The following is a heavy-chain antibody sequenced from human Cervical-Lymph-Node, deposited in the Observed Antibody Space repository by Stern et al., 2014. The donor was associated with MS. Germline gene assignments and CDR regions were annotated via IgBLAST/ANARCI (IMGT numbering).Heavy chain of an antibody. V-gene: IGHV3-49*03. CDR2: IRGKAYGGTT. J-gene: IGHJ6*02. Sequence: EVQLLESGGGLVQPGRSLRLSCTASGFTFGDYAMSWFRQAPGKGLEWVGFIRGKAYGGTTDYAASVRGRFTISRDDSKSIAYLQMNSLKIEDAGVYYCTRGVRGNDYYGMDVWGQGTTVTVSS. CDR3: TRGVRGNDYYGMDV. CDR1: GFTFGDYA. D-gene: IGHD3-10*01.